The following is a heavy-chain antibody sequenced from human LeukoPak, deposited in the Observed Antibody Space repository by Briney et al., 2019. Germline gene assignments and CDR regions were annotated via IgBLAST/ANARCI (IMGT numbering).Heavy chain of an antibody. CDR2: INPNSGGT. V-gene: IGHV1-2*04. D-gene: IGHD5-18*01. CDR3: ARGWRKTAMEITDY. J-gene: IGHJ4*02. CDR1: GYTFTGYY. Sequence: ASVKVSCKASGYTFTGYYMHWVRQAPGQGLEWMGWINPNSGGTNYAQKFQGWVTMTRDTSISTAYMELSRLRSDDTAVYYCARGWRKTAMEITDYWGQGTLVTVSS.